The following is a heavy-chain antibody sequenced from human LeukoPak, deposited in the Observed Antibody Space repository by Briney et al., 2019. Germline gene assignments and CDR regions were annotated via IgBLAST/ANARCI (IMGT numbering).Heavy chain of an antibody. D-gene: IGHD3-22*01. CDR1: GFTFSDYY. J-gene: IGHJ4*02. Sequence: PGGSLRLSCAASGFTFSDYYMNWIRQAPGKGLEWVSYISISGTTIYYADSVKGRFTISRDNAKNSLYLQMNSLRAEDTAVYYCARSDHYDSNGYYDCWGQGTLVTVSS. CDR3: ARSDHYDSNGYYDC. V-gene: IGHV3-11*01. CDR2: ISISGTTI.